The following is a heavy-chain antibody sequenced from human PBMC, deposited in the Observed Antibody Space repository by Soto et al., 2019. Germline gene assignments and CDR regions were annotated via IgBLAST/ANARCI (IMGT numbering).Heavy chain of an antibody. V-gene: IGHV4-59*02. CDR2: VYSDGST. CDR3: ARGSRSPTVYYGLDV. D-gene: IGHD1-26*01. CDR1: GDSVSSYY. J-gene: IGHJ6*02. Sequence: QVQLQESGPGLVKPSETLSLTCSVSGDSVSSYYWSWVRQPPGKGLEWIGYVYSDGSTNYNPSLETRVTISIDTSKNKVSLKLNSVTDADTAVYNSARGSRSPTVYYGLDVWVQGTTVAVAS.